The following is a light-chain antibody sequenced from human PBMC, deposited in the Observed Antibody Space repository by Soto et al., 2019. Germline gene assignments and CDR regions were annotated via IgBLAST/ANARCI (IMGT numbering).Light chain of an antibody. V-gene: IGKV1-39*01. CDR1: QSISSY. Sequence: DIQMTQFPSSLSASVGDRVTITCRASQSISSYLNWYQHKPGKTPKLLIYRASSLQSGVPSRFSGSGSGTDFTLTISSLHPEDFATYYCQQSYTTPGTIGQGTKLEIK. CDR2: RAS. J-gene: IGKJ2*02. CDR3: QQSYTTPGT.